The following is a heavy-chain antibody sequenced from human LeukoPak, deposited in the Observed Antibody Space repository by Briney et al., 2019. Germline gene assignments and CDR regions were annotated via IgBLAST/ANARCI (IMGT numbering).Heavy chain of an antibody. V-gene: IGHV3-23*01. CDR2: ISGSGGST. J-gene: IGHJ3*02. CDR1: GFTFSSYG. D-gene: IGHD3-10*01. Sequence: GESLKISCAASGFTFSSYGMTWVRQAPGKGLEWVSAISGSGGSTYYADSVKGRSTISRDNSKNTLYLQMNSLRAEDTAVYYCAKFGLAGSGRYHDAFDIWGQGTMVTVSS. CDR3: AKFGLAGSGRYHDAFDI.